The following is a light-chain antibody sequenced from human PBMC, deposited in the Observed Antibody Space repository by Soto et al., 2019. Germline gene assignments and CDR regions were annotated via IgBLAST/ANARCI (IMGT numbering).Light chain of an antibody. CDR2: EVS. CDR3: SSYTSRSTLDYV. CDR1: SSDVGGYNY. Sequence: QPVLTQPASVSGSPGQSITISCTGTSSDVGGYNYVSWYQQHPGKAPKLMIYEVSNRHSGVSNRFSGSKSGNTASLTISGLQAEDEADYYCSSYTSRSTLDYVFGSGTKLTVL. V-gene: IGLV2-14*01. J-gene: IGLJ1*01.